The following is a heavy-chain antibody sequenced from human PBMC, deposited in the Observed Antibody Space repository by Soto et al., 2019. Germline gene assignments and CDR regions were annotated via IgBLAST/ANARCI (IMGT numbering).Heavy chain of an antibody. CDR3: AKGARGYYYYGMDV. Sequence: PGGSLRLSCAASGFTFSSYAMSWVRQAPGEGVVWVYANSGSGGSTYYADPVHGRFTIYRDNSKNTLYLQINSLRAEDTAVYYCAKGARGYYYYGMDVWGQGTTVTVSS. J-gene: IGHJ6*02. CDR2: NSGSGGST. V-gene: IGHV3-23*01. CDR1: GFTFSSYA.